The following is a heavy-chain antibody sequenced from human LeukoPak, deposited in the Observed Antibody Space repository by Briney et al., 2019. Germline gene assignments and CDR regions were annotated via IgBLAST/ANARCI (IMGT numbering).Heavy chain of an antibody. J-gene: IGHJ3*02. Sequence: SQTLSLTCTVSGGSISSGDYYWSWIRQPPGKGLEWIGYIYYSGSTYYNPSLKSRVTISVDTSKNQFSLKLSSVTAADTAVYYCARSSSTSWRRAFDIWGQGTMVTVSS. CDR1: GGSISSGDYY. D-gene: IGHD2-2*01. V-gene: IGHV4-30-4*08. CDR3: ARSSSTSWRRAFDI. CDR2: IYYSGST.